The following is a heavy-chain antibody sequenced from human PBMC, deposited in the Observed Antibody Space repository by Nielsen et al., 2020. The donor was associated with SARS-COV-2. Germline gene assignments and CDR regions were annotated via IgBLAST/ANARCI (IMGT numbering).Heavy chain of an antibody. CDR2: IYYSGCT. Sequence: SETLSLTCTVSGGSISNYYWSWIRQPPGKGLEWIGYIYYSGCTNYNPSLKSRVTISVDTSKNQFSLKLSSVTASDTAVYYCARGFDYLGQGTLVTVPS. J-gene: IGHJ4*02. CDR3: ARGFDY. V-gene: IGHV4-59*13. CDR1: GGSISNYY.